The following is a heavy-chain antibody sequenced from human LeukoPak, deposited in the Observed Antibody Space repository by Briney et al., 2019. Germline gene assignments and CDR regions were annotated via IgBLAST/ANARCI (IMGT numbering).Heavy chain of an antibody. V-gene: IGHV3-64*01. J-gene: IGHJ6*03. CDR2: ISSNGGST. Sequence: GGSLRLSCAASGFTFSSYAMHWVRQAPGKGLEYVSAISSNGGSTYYANSVKGRFTISRDNSKNTLYLQMGSLRAEDMAVYYCARDLNTAMVTYYMEVWGKGTTVTVSS. D-gene: IGHD5-18*01. CDR3: ARDLNTAMVTYYMEV. CDR1: GFTFSSYA.